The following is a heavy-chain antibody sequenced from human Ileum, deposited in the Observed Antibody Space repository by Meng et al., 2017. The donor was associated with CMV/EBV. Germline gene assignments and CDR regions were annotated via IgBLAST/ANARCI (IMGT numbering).Heavy chain of an antibody. CDR1: GGSLGSGYY. Sequence: QVPLQGAGPGRVKPSQILSLTCTVSGGSLGSGYYWNWIRQPAGKGLEWIGRIYTSGSTNYNPSLKSRFTISVDTSKNQFSLNLTSVTAADTAVYYCARDSAWLIDQWGQGTLVTVSS. V-gene: IGHV4-61*02. CDR3: ARDSAWLIDQ. D-gene: IGHD6-19*01. CDR2: IYTSGST. J-gene: IGHJ4*02.